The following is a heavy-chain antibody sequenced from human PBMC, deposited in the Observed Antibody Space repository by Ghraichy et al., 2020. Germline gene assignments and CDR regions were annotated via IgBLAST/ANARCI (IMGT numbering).Heavy chain of an antibody. D-gene: IGHD3-3*01. CDR3: AKGGFLEWLLYGDIDY. J-gene: IGHJ4*02. CDR1: GFTFDDYA. Sequence: GGSLRLSCAASGFTFDDYAMHWVRQAPGKGLEWVSGISWNSGSIGYADSVKGRFTISRDNAKNSLYLQMNSLRAEDTALYYCAKGGFLEWLLYGDIDYWGQGTLVTVSS. V-gene: IGHV3-9*01. CDR2: ISWNSGSI.